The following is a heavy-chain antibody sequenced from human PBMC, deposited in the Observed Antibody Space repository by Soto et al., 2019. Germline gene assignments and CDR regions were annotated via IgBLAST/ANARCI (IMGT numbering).Heavy chain of an antibody. J-gene: IGHJ5*02. V-gene: IGHV4-39*01. CDR1: VGSIISSSYY. CDR3: ARPLGVVAATSDNWFDP. CDR2: IYYSGST. D-gene: IGHD2-15*01. Sequence: PSETLSLTCTFSVGSIISSSYYWGWIRQPPGRGLEWIGSIYYSGSTYYNPSLKSRVTISVDTSKNQFSLKLSSVTAADTAVYYCARPLGVVAATSDNWFDPWGQGTLVTVSS.